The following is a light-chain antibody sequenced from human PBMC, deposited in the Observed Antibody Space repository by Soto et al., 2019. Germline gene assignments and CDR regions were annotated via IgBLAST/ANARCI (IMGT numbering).Light chain of an antibody. J-gene: IGKJ5*01. CDR3: QQCGNWPIT. Sequence: EIVLTQSPATLSVSPGESATLSCRASQTVGSYLAWFQQKPGQAPRLLIYEASSRATGIPARFSGSGSGTDFTLTISSLEPEDFAVYFCQQCGNWPITFGQGTRLEIK. CDR1: QTVGSY. V-gene: IGKV3-11*01. CDR2: EAS.